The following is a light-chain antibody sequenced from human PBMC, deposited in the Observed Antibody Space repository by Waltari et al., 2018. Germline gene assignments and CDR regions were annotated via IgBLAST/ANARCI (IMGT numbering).Light chain of an antibody. CDR1: QSVSSN. V-gene: IGKV3-15*01. CDR3: QQYNNWPRT. J-gene: IGKJ1*01. Sequence: EIVIPQSPATLSVSPGERATLSCRASQSVSSNVAWYQQKPGQAPRLLIYGASTRATGIPARFSGSGSGTEFTLTISSMQSEDFAVYYCQQYNNWPRTFGQGTKVEIK. CDR2: GAS.